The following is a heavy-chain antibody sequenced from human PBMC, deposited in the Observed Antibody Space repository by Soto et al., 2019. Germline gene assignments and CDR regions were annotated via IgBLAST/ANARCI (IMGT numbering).Heavy chain of an antibody. V-gene: IGHV1-3*01. CDR1: GYTITSYA. J-gene: IGHJ6*02. CDR2: INAGNGNT. D-gene: IGHD3-9*01. CDR3: ARVRAHYDIWTGYYLETYGMDV. Sequence: GASVKVSCKASGYTITSYAMHWVRQAPGQRLEWMGWINAGNGNTKYSQKFQGRVTITRDTSASTAYMELSSLRSEDTAVYYCARVRAHYDIWTGYYLETYGMDVWGQGTTVTVSS.